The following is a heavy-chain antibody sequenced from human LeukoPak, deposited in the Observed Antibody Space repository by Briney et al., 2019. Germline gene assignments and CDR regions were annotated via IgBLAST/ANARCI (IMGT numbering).Heavy chain of an antibody. Sequence: TLSLTCAVSGGSISSGGYSWSWIRQPPGKGLEWNGYIYHSGSTYYNPSLKSRVTISVDRSKNQFSLKLSSVTAADTAVYYCARVGSSSWYRYFDYWGQGTLVTVSS. CDR2: IYHSGST. CDR3: ARVGSSSWYRYFDY. V-gene: IGHV4-30-2*01. J-gene: IGHJ4*02. CDR1: GGSISSGGYS. D-gene: IGHD6-13*01.